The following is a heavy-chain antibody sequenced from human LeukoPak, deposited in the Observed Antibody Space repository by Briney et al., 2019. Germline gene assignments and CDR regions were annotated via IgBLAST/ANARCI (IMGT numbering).Heavy chain of an antibody. CDR1: GYTFTGYY. CDR3: ARGGAMTYAFDI. D-gene: IGHD1-26*01. V-gene: IGHV1-8*02. J-gene: IGHJ3*02. CDR2: MNPNSGNT. Sequence: GASVKVSCKASGYTFTGYYMHWVRQAPGQGLEWMGWMNPNSGNTGYAQKFQGRVTMTRNTSISTAYMELSSLRPEDTAVYYCARGGAMTYAFDIWGQGTMVTVSS.